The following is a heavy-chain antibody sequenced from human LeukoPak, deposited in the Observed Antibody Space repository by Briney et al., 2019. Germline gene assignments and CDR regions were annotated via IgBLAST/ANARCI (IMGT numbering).Heavy chain of an antibody. J-gene: IGHJ4*02. CDR3: AREDSGYGTYDY. Sequence: PSETLSLTCTVSGXSISSYYWSWIRQPPGKGLEWIGYIYYSGGTNYNPSLKSRVTMSVDTSRSQFSLKLYSVTAADTAVYYCAREDSGYGTYDYWGQGTLVTVSS. CDR1: GXSISSYY. V-gene: IGHV4-59*01. CDR2: IYYSGGT. D-gene: IGHD5-12*01.